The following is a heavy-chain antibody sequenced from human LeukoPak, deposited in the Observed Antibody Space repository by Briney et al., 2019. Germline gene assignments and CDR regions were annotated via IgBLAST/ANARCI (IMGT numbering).Heavy chain of an antibody. CDR1: GFTFTNAW. CDR2: IKSKGDGETI. CDR3: TTDLGLTMIRGVIVY. Sequence: AGGSLRLSCAASGFTFTNAWTSWVRQAPGKGLEWVGRIKSKGDGETIDNAAPVKGGFTMSRDDSKATLYLQMNSLKAEDTAVYYCTTDLGLTMIRGVIVYWGQGALVTVSS. V-gene: IGHV3-15*01. D-gene: IGHD3-10*01. J-gene: IGHJ4*02.